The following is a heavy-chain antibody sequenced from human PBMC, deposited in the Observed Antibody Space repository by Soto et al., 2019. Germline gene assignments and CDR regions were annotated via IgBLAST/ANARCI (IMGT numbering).Heavy chain of an antibody. CDR3: ARERSSSPLYYYGMDV. D-gene: IGHD6-13*01. J-gene: IGHJ6*02. CDR1: GFTFSDYY. Sequence: PGGSLRLSCAASGFTFSDYYMSWIRQAPGKGLEWVSYISSSGSTIYYADSVKGRFTISRDNAKNSLYLQMNSLRAEDTAVYYCARERSSSPLYYYGMDVWGQGTTVTVSS. V-gene: IGHV3-11*01. CDR2: ISSSGSTI.